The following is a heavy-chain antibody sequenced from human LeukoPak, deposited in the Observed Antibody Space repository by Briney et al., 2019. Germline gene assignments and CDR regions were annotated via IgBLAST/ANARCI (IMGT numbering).Heavy chain of an antibody. CDR1: GGSISSSTYS. D-gene: IGHD1-1*01. J-gene: IGHJ4*02. Sequence: SETLSLTCSVSGGSISSSTYSWGWIRQPPGKGLEWIGNIYYSGRTSYNPSLKSRVTISLDTSKNQFSLKLTSVTAADTAVYYCARRSTKENGFDFWGQGTLVTVSS. V-gene: IGHV4-39*01. CDR3: ARRSTKENGFDF. CDR2: IYYSGRT.